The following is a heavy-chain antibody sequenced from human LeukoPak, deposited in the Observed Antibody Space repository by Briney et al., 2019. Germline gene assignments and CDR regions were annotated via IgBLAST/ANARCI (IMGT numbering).Heavy chain of an antibody. D-gene: IGHD3-10*01. V-gene: IGHV4-34*01. Sequence: PSETLSLTCAVYGGSFSGYYWSWIRHPPGKGLEWIGEINHSGSTNYNPSLKSRVTISVDTSKNQFSLKLSSVTAADTAVYYCARGLTFRDYYGSGSPWYYFDYWGQGTLVTVSS. CDR1: GGSFSGYY. J-gene: IGHJ4*02. CDR2: INHSGST. CDR3: ARGLTFRDYYGSGSPWYYFDY.